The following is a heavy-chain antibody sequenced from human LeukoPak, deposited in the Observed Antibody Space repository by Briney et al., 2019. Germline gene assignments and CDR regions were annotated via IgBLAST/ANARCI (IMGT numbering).Heavy chain of an antibody. J-gene: IGHJ6*02. D-gene: IGHD6-6*01. Sequence: ASVKVSCKASGYTFTGYYMHWVRQAPGQGLEWMGWINPNSGGTNYAQKFQGWVTMTGDTSISTAYMELSRLRSDDTAVYYCARDDGIIAARYYGMDVWGQGTTVTVSS. CDR3: ARDDGIIAARYYGMDV. V-gene: IGHV1-2*04. CDR2: INPNSGGT. CDR1: GYTFTGYY.